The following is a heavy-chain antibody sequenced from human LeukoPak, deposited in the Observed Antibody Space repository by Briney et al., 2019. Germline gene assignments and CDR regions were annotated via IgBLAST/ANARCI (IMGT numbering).Heavy chain of an antibody. Sequence: ASVKVSCKASGYTFTSYDINWVRQATGQGLEWMGWMNPNSGNTGYAQKFQGRVTITADESTSTAYMELSSLRSEDTAVYYCASLGRQWLGLDYWGQGTLVTVSS. CDR1: GYTFTSYD. CDR3: ASLGRQWLGLDY. V-gene: IGHV1-8*01. CDR2: MNPNSGNT. D-gene: IGHD6-19*01. J-gene: IGHJ4*02.